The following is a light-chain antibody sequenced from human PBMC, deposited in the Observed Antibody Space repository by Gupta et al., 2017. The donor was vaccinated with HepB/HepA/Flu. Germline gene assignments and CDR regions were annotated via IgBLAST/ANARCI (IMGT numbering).Light chain of an antibody. CDR3: QQYGSSSFT. J-gene: IGKJ2*01. Sequence: EIVLTQSPGSLSLSPGERATLSCRASQSVSSNYLAWYQQKSGQAPRLLIYDASSRATGIPDRFSGSGSGTDFTLTISRLEPEDVAVYYCQQYGSSSFTFGQGTKLEI. V-gene: IGKV3-20*01. CDR2: DAS. CDR1: QSVSSNY.